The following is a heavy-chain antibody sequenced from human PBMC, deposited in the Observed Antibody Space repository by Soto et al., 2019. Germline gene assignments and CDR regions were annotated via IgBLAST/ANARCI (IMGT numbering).Heavy chain of an antibody. CDR2: INHSGST. Sequence: SETLSLTCAVYGGSFSGYYWSWIRQPPGKGLEWIGEINHSGSTNYNPSLKSRVTISVDTSKNQFSLKLSSVTAADTAVYYCAGGSGSIYYYYGMDVWGQGTTVTVSS. J-gene: IGHJ6*02. CDR1: GGSFSGYY. CDR3: AGGSGSIYYYYGMDV. V-gene: IGHV4-34*01. D-gene: IGHD3-10*01.